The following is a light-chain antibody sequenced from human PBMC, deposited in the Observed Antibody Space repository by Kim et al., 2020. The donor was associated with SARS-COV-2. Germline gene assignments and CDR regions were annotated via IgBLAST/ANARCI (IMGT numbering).Light chain of an antibody. CDR2: GVS. CDR1: QSVSSN. Sequence: SVSPGERATLSCRASQSVSSNLAWYRQRPGQPPRLLIYGVSTRATGIPARFSGSGSGTDFTLTITGLQSEDFAIFYCQQYDNLPRTFGQGTKLEI. V-gene: IGKV3-15*01. J-gene: IGKJ1*01. CDR3: QQYDNLPRT.